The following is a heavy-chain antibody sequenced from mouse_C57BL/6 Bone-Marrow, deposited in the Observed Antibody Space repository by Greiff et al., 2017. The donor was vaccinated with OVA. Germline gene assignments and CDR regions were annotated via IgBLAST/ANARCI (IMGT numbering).Heavy chain of an antibody. CDR1: GYTFTSYG. D-gene: IGHD4-1*01. CDR3: ARLTGTPFDY. CDR2: IYPRSGTT. V-gene: IGHV1-81*01. J-gene: IGHJ2*01. Sequence: QVQLKESGAELARPGASVKLSCKASGYTFTSYGISWVKQRTGQGLEWIGEIYPRSGTTYYNEKFKGKATLTADKSSSTAYMELRSLTSEDSAVYFCARLTGTPFDYWGQGTTLTVSS.